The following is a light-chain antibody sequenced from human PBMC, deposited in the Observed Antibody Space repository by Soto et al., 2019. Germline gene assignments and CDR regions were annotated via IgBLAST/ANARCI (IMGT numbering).Light chain of an antibody. V-gene: IGKV3D-15*01. CDR1: QSVSTN. Sequence: VMTQSPATLSVSPGERAALSCRASQSVSTNLAWYQQKPGQPPRLLIYFATTRATAVPARFTAGGSGTEFTLTISSLQSDDLEVYYCQKYDKWPRTFGQGTKVDI. J-gene: IGKJ1*01. CDR3: QKYDKWPRT. CDR2: FAT.